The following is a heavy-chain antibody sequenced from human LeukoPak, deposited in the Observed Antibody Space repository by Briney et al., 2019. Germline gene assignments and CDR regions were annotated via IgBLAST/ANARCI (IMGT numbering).Heavy chain of an antibody. V-gene: IGHV1-69*04. CDR1: GYTFTSYG. D-gene: IGHD5-12*01. Sequence: ASVKVSCKASGYTFTSYGISWVRQAPGQGLEWMGRIIPILGIANYAQKFQGRVTITADKSTSTAYMELSSLRSEDTAVYYCARGGWLQAEFDYWGQGTLVTVSS. CDR2: IIPILGIA. CDR3: ARGGWLQAEFDY. J-gene: IGHJ4*02.